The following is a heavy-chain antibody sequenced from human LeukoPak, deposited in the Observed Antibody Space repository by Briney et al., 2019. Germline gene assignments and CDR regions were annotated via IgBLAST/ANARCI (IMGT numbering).Heavy chain of an antibody. D-gene: IGHD3-22*01. J-gene: IGHJ3*02. Sequence: GGSLRLSCAASGFTFSSYEMNWVRQAPGKGLEWVSYISSSGSIYYADSVKGRFTISRDNAKNSLYLQMNSLRAEDTAVYYCARDWRDSSGKFPNDAFDIWGQGTMVTVSS. CDR1: GFTFSSYE. V-gene: IGHV3-48*03. CDR2: ISSSGSI. CDR3: ARDWRDSSGKFPNDAFDI.